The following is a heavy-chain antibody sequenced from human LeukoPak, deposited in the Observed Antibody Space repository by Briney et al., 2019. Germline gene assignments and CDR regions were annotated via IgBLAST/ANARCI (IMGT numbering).Heavy chain of an antibody. V-gene: IGHV3-7*03. D-gene: IGHD3-10*01. J-gene: IGHJ4*02. CDR2: IKQDGSEK. CDR1: GFTFSGYW. CDR3: ARVLLWFGETYFDY. Sequence: PGGSLRLSCAASGFTFSGYWMSWVRQAPGKGLEWVANIKQDGSEKYYVDSVKGRFTISRDNAKNSLYLQMNSLRAEDTAVYYCARVLLWFGETYFDYWGQGTLVTVSS.